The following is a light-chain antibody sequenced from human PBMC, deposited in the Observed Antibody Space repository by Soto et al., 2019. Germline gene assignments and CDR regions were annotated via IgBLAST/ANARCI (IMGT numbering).Light chain of an antibody. Sequence: QASRTESASLSGSPGQSITISCTGSSDDIGTYEYISWHQHHPGKAPKLIIFGVYDRPSGVSDRFSGSKSGNTASLTIFGLQLEDEAVYYCSSYTSGSTLPWVFGTGTKVTVL. CDR1: SDDIGTYEY. J-gene: IGLJ1*01. CDR2: GVY. V-gene: IGLV2-14*01. CDR3: SSYTSGSTLPWV.